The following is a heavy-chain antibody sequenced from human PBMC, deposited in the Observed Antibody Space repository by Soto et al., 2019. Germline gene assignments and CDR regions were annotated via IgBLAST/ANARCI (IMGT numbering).Heavy chain of an antibody. CDR3: AKLPAAQSYFDF. D-gene: IGHD2-2*01. V-gene: IGHV3-23*01. CDR2: ISGSGGST. Sequence: EGSLRLSYAASGLTFITYAMSWVLQAPGKGLEWVSIISGSGGSTYYPDSVKGRFTISRDNSKNTLYLQMNSLRADDTAVYYCAKLPAAQSYFDFWGQGPLVTVSS. CDR1: GLTFITYA. J-gene: IGHJ4*02.